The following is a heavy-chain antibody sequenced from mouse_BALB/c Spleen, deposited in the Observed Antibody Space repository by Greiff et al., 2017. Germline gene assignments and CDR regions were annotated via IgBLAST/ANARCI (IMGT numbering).Heavy chain of an antibody. CDR1: GYTFTSYW. Sequence: EVQLQQSGTVLARPGASVKMSCKASGYTFTSYWMHWVKQRPGQGLEWIGAIYPGNSDTSYNQKFKGKAKLTAVTSTSTAYMELSSLTNEDSAVYYCTRTGYDKAYYCDYWGQGTTLTVSS. D-gene: IGHD2-2*01. CDR3: TRTGYDKAYYCDY. V-gene: IGHV1-5*01. CDR2: IYPGNSDT. J-gene: IGHJ2*01.